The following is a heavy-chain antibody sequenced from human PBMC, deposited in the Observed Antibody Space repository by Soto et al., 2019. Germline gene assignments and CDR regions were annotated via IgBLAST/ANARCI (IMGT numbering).Heavy chain of an antibody. CDR3: ARDRGASDDYCSSTSCYPRPYWFDP. CDR2: TYYSGST. V-gene: IGHV4-31*03. J-gene: IGHJ5*02. CDR1: GGSISSGGYY. D-gene: IGHD2-2*01. Sequence: PSETLSLTCTVSGGSISSGGYYWSWIRQHPGKGLEWIGYTYYSGSTYYNPSLKSRVTISVDTSKNLFSLKLSFVTAADTAVYYCARDRGASDDYCSSTSCYPRPYWFDPWGQGTLVTVSS.